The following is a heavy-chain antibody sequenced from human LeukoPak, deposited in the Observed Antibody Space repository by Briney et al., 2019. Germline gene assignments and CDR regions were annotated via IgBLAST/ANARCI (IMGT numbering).Heavy chain of an antibody. CDR2: IYTSGST. V-gene: IGHV4-4*07. Sequence: SETLSLTCTVSGGSISSYYWSWIRQPAGKGLEWIGRIYTSGSTNYNPSLKSRVTMSVDTSKNQFSLKLSSVTAADTAVYYCARDLYYYDNSGYCFDYWGQGTLVTVSS. J-gene: IGHJ4*02. D-gene: IGHD3-22*01. CDR1: GGSISSYY. CDR3: ARDLYYYDNSGYCFDY.